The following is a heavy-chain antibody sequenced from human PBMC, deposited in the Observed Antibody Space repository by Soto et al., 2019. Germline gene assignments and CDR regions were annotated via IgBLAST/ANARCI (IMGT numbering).Heavy chain of an antibody. D-gene: IGHD6-19*01. CDR3: ARHVAGYSSGLDY. CDR1: GGSISSSSYY. CDR2: IYYSGST. V-gene: IGHV4-39*01. J-gene: IGHJ4*02. Sequence: QLLESGPGLVKPSETLSLTCTVSGGSISSSSYYWGWIRQPPGKGLEWIGSIYYSGSTYYNPSLKSRVTISVDTSKNQFSLKLSSVTAADTAVYYCARHVAGYSSGLDYWGQGTLVTVSS.